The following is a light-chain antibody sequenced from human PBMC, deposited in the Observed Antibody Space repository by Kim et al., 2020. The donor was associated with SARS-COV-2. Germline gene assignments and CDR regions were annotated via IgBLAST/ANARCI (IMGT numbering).Light chain of an antibody. Sequence: QSVLTQPPSVSGAPGQSVTISCTGSGSAIGAGFAVHWYQHRPGTAPKLLIFDNTNRPSGVPDRFSGSKSRISASLAITGLQSEDEADYYCQSYDNNLRTWVFGGGTKLSVL. CDR2: DNT. J-gene: IGLJ3*02. CDR1: GSAIGAGFA. V-gene: IGLV1-40*01. CDR3: QSYDNNLRTWV.